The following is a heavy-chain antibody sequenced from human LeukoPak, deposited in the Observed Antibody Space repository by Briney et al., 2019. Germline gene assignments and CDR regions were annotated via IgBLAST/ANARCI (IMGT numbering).Heavy chain of an antibody. CDR3: ARESCSSTSCYRLYYYYGMDV. CDR2: FDPEDGET. D-gene: IGHD2-2*01. Sequence: ASVKASCKVSGYTLTELSMHWVRQAPGKGLEWMGGFDPEDGETIYAQKFQGRVTMTEDTSTDTAYMELSSLRSEDTAVYYCARESCSSTSCYRLYYYYGMDVWGQGTTVTVSS. V-gene: IGHV1-24*01. J-gene: IGHJ6*02. CDR1: GYTLTELS.